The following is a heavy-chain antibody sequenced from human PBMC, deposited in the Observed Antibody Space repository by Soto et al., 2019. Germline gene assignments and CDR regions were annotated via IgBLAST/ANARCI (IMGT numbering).Heavy chain of an antibody. Sequence: PGGSLRLSCVVSGFTFSSCWMNWVRQAPGEGLVWVARINRDGTTTTYADSVKGRFTISRDNAKNTLFLQMNSLRAEDTALYYCAKGYISRGNFDSWGQGTQVTVSS. CDR1: GFTFSSCW. D-gene: IGHD3-10*01. CDR2: INRDGTTT. CDR3: AKGYISRGNFDS. V-gene: IGHV3-74*03. J-gene: IGHJ4*02.